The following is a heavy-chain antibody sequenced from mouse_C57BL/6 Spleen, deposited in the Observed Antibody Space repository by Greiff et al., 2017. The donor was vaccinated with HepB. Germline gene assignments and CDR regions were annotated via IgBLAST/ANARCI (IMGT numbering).Heavy chain of an antibody. J-gene: IGHJ1*03. D-gene: IGHD2-2*01. CDR2: ISDGGSYT. V-gene: IGHV5-4*01. CDR3: ARGYGYDGDWYFDV. CDR1: GFTFSSYA. Sequence: EVQLQESGGGLVKPGGSLKLSCAASGFTFSSYAMSWVRQTPEKRLEWVATISDGGSYTYYPDNVKGRFTISRDNAKNNLYLQMSHLKSEDTAMYYCARGYGYDGDWYFDVWGTGTTVTVSS.